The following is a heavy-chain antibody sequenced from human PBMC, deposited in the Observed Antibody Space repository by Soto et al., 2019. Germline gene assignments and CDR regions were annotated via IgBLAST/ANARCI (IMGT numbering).Heavy chain of an antibody. CDR1: GFTYTRYS. CDR3: ARESEDLASNFDY. V-gene: IGHV3-21*06. Sequence: PRGSLRLSCAASGFTYTRYSINFFRHSPWKWLEWVSSISSTTNYIYYGDSMKGRFTISRDNAKNSLYLEMNSLRAEDTAVYYCARESEDLASNFDYWGQGTLVTVSS. J-gene: IGHJ4*02. CDR2: ISSTTNYI.